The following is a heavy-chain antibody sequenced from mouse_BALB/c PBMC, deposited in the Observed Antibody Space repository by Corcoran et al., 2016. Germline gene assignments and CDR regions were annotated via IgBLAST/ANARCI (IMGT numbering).Heavy chain of an antibody. J-gene: IGHJ1*01. V-gene: IGHV1S136*01. CDR3: AIPPIYYYGSSFYWYFDV. CDR2: INPYNDGT. D-gene: IGHD1-1*01. CDR1: GYTFTSYV. Sequence: EVQLQQSGPELVKPGASVKMSCKASGYTFTSYVMHWVKQKPGQGLEWIGYINPYNDGTKENEKFKGKATLTSDKSSSTAYMELSSLTSEDSAVYYRAIPPIYYYGSSFYWYFDVRGAGTTVTVSS.